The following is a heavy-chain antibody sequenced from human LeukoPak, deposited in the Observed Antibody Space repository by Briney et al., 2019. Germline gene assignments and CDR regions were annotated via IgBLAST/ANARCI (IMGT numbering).Heavy chain of an antibody. D-gene: IGHD3-10*02. CDR1: GYIFTTHS. CDR2: IYPSGGAT. Sequence: ASVKVSCKASGYIFTTHSMHWLRQAPGQGLEWMGIIYPSGGATSHAQKFQGRVTMTRDTSTSTIYMELSSLRSEDTAVYFCARVSVATTMFFFDNWGQGTLVTVSS. CDR3: ARVSVATTMFFFDN. V-gene: IGHV1-46*01. J-gene: IGHJ4*02.